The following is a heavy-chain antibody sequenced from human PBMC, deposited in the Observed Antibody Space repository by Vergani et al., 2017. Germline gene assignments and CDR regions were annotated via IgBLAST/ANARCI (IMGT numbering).Heavy chain of an antibody. CDR1: GGTFSSYA. Sequence: QVQLVQSGAEVKKPGSSVKVSCKASGGTFSSYAISWVRQAPGQGLEWMGGIIPIFGTANYAQKFQGRVTITADESTSTAYMELSSLRSEDTAVYYCARGRSIAARPPYYYGMDVWGQGTTVTVSS. D-gene: IGHD6-6*01. CDR2: IIPIFGTA. V-gene: IGHV1-69*12. CDR3: ARGRSIAARPPYYYGMDV. J-gene: IGHJ6*02.